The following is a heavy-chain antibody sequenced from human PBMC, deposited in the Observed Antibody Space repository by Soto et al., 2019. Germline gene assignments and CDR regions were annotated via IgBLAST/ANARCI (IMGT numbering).Heavy chain of an antibody. CDR2: ISYDEIDK. CDR3: ARCQGRYFVYWNYDL. J-gene: IGHJ2*01. CDR1: GFTFTSHA. D-gene: IGHD3-9*01. V-gene: IGHV3-30*03. Sequence: PGGSLRLSCAASGFTFTSHAMHWVRQTPGKGLEWVAAISYDEIDKKYASSVKGRFTVSRDNVKNTLSLQMNSLRPEDTAVYYRARCQGRYFVYWNYDLWGRGTLATV.